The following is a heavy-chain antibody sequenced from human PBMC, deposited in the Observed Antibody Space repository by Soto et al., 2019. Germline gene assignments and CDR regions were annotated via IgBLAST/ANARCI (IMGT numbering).Heavy chain of an antibody. D-gene: IGHD3-22*01. CDR3: ARKEKSCYFNEFQT. J-gene: IGHJ1*01. Sequence: PGQSLKISCRTSGYRFTYYWIAWVRQMPGKGPQWLGIIFPSDTETRYSEYLQLQVTISADKSTSRVLLQWASRTGSDTPMYFCARKEKSCYFNEFQTWGQGTLVTAAS. CDR2: IFPSDTET. V-gene: IGHV5-51*01. CDR1: GYRFTYYW.